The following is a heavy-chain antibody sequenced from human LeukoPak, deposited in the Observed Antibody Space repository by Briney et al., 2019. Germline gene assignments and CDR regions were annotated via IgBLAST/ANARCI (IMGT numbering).Heavy chain of an antibody. CDR3: ARGSDYYYDSSGQRYFDL. V-gene: IGHV4-34*01. D-gene: IGHD3-22*01. Sequence: PSDTLSLTCAVSGGSFSGYYWSWIRQPPGKGLEWIGEINHSGSTNYNPSLKSRVTISVDTSKNQFSLKLSSVTAADTAVYYCARGSDYYYDSSGQRYFDLWGRGTLVTVSS. CDR2: INHSGST. J-gene: IGHJ2*01. CDR1: GGSFSGYY.